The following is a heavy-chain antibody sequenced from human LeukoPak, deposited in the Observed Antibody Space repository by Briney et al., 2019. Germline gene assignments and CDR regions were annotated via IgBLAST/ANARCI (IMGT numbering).Heavy chain of an antibody. CDR1: GGSISSCSYY. CDR2: IYTSVST. CDR3: AARIVGAISFDY. Sequence: PSQTLSLTCKVSGGSISSCSYYWSWIRPPAGQGLEGIGRIYTSVSTNYNPSLKSRVTISVDTSKNRCSLWLSSVTAADTAVYYCAARIVGAISFDYWGQGTLVTVSS. V-gene: IGHV4-61*02. D-gene: IGHD1-26*01. J-gene: IGHJ4*02.